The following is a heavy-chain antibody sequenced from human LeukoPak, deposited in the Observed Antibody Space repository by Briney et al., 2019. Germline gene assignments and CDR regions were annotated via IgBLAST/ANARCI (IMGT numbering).Heavy chain of an antibody. CDR3: ASQDGYNYDDWFDP. Sequence: SETLSLTCTVSGYSISSGYYWGWFRQPPGEGLEWIGSIYHSGSTYYNPSLKSRVTISVDTSKNQFSLKLSSVTAADTAVYYCASQDGYNYDDWFDPWGQGTLFTVSS. V-gene: IGHV4-38-2*02. J-gene: IGHJ5*02. D-gene: IGHD5-24*01. CDR2: IYHSGST. CDR1: GYSISSGYY.